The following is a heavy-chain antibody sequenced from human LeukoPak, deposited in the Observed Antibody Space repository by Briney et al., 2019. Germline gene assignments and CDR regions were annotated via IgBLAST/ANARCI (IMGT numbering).Heavy chain of an antibody. Sequence: GGSLRLSCAASGFTLGTYAMSWVRQAPGKGLESVSTVTADSTYYADSVKGRFTISRDNSKNTLYLQMNSLRAEDTAVYYCAKGATGYCSSTSCLYYFGYWGQGTLVTVSS. V-gene: IGHV3-23*01. D-gene: IGHD2-2*01. J-gene: IGHJ4*02. CDR1: GFTLGTYA. CDR2: VTADST. CDR3: AKGATGYCSSTSCLYYFGY.